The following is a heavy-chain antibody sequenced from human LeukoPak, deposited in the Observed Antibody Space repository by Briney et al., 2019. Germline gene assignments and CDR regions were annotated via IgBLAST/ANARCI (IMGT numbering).Heavy chain of an antibody. Sequence: GGSLRLSCAASGFTFSSYAMHWVRQAPGKGLEWVAVISYDGSNKYYADSVKGRFTISRDNSKNTLYLQVNSLRAEDTAVYYCAKERRGDYYDSSGYIDYWGQGTLVTVSS. CDR1: GFTFSSYA. J-gene: IGHJ4*02. CDR2: ISYDGSNK. V-gene: IGHV3-30*04. D-gene: IGHD3-22*01. CDR3: AKERRGDYYDSSGYIDY.